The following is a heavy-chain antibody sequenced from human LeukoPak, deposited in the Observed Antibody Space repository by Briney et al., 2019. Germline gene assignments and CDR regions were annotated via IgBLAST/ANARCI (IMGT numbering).Heavy chain of an antibody. J-gene: IGHJ4*02. CDR2: ISYDGSNK. Sequence: GSLRLSCAASGFTFSSYAMHWVRQAPGKGLEWVAVISYDGSNKYYADSVKGRFTISRDNSKNTLYLQMNSLRAEDTAVYYCARGRYDSSGYYYDYRGQGTLVTVSS. V-gene: IGHV3-30-3*01. D-gene: IGHD3-22*01. CDR1: GFTFSSYA. CDR3: ARGRYDSSGYYYDY.